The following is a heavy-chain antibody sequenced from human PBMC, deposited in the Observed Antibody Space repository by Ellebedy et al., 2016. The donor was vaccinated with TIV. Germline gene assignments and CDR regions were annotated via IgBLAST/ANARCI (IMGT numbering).Heavy chain of an antibody. Sequence: GESLKISCAASGITFSGLTFSSFWLQRVRQPPGKGLVWLSRINGDGGFTSHADFVNGRFTISSDNAKNTLYLQMNRLKAEDTAMYYCSTLSDTGYWGHGALVTVSS. J-gene: IGHJ4*01. CDR1: GITFSGLTFSSFW. V-gene: IGHV3-74*01. D-gene: IGHD2-21*02. CDR3: STLSDTGY. CDR2: INGDGGFT.